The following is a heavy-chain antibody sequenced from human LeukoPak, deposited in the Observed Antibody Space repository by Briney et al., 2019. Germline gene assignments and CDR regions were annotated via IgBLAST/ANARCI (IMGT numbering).Heavy chain of an antibody. CDR2: ISDSGGRT. D-gene: IGHD4/OR15-4a*01. CDR3: ARDLDYSFDY. Sequence: GGSLRLSCAASGFTFSSYAMSWVRQAPGKGLEWVSAISDSGGRTYYADSVKGRFTISRDNSKNTLYLQMNSLRAEDTAVYYCARDLDYSFDYWGQGTLVTVSS. CDR1: GFTFSSYA. V-gene: IGHV3-23*01. J-gene: IGHJ4*02.